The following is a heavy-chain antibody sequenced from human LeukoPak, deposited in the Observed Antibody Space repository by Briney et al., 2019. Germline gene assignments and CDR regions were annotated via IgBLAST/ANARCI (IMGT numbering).Heavy chain of an antibody. CDR1: GGSISSYY. V-gene: IGHV4-59*01. J-gene: IGHJ6*02. CDR3: ASGANYGGNSPDYYYYYGMDV. Sequence: SETLSLTCTVSGGSISSYYWSWIRQPPGKGLEWIGYIYYSGSTNYNPSLKSRVTISVDTSKNQFSLKLSSVTAADTAVYYCASGANYGGNSPDYYYYYGMDVWGQGTTVTVSS. CDR2: IYYSGST. D-gene: IGHD4-23*01.